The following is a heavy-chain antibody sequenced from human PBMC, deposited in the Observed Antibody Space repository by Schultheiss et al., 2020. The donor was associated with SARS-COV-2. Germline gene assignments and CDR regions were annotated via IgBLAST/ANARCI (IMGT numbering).Heavy chain of an antibody. V-gene: IGHV3-11*01. Sequence: GGSLRLSCAASGFTFSDYYMSWIRQAPGKGLEWVSYISSSGSTIYYADSVKGRFTISRDNAKNSLYLQMNSLKTEDTAVYYCTTDPSGWYPGADYWGQGTLVTVSS. CDR2: ISSSGSTI. J-gene: IGHJ4*02. CDR3: TTDPSGWYPGADY. D-gene: IGHD6-19*01. CDR1: GFTFSDYY.